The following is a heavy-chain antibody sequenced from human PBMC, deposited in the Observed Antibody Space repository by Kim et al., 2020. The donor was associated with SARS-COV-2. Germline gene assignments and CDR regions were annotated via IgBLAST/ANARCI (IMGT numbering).Heavy chain of an antibody. V-gene: IGHV4-39*01. D-gene: IGHD6-19*01. J-gene: IGHJ4*01. CDR1: GGSISSSSYY. Sequence: SETLSLTCTVSGGSISSSSYYWGWIRQPPGKGLEWIGSIYYSGSTYYNPSLKSRVTISVDTSKNQFSLKLSSVTAADTAVHYCARQFLAVSGPLKSEFD. CDR3: ARQFLAVSGPLKSEFD. CDR2: IYYSGST.